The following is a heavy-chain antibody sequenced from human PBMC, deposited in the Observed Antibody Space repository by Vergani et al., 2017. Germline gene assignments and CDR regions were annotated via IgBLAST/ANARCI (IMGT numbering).Heavy chain of an antibody. V-gene: IGHV1-2*02. D-gene: IGHD5-24*01. Sequence: QVQLVQSGAEVKKPGASVKVSCRASGYTFTGYYMHWVRQAPGQGLEWMGWINPNSGGTQYAQKFQGRITVTRDTSISTAYMELSRLRSDDTAVYYCARDLGGDGYNYGAFDIWGQGTMVTVSS. CDR1: GYTFTGYY. J-gene: IGHJ3*02. CDR3: ARDLGGDGYNYGAFDI. CDR2: INPNSGGT.